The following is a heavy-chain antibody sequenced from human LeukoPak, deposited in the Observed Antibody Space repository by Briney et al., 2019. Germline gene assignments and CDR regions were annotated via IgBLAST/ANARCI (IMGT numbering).Heavy chain of an antibody. CDR2: IYPEDSDT. V-gene: IGHV5-51*01. CDR3: VSGTDEYMYGFDF. CDR1: GYSFTSYW. D-gene: IGHD2-8*01. J-gene: IGHJ4*02. Sequence: GESLKISCKGSGYSFTSYWIGWVRQMPGKGLEWMGIIYPEDSDTRYSPSFQGQVIISADKSTNTAYLQWSSLKASDTAVYYCVSGTDEYMYGFDFWGQGTLVTVSS.